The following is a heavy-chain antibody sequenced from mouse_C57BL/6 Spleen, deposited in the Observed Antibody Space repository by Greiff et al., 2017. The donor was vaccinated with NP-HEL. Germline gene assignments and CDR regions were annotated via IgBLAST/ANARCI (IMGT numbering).Heavy chain of an antibody. J-gene: IGHJ3*01. V-gene: IGHV1-5*01. CDR3: TDTTASSPFAY. Sequence: EVQLQQSGTVLARPGASVKMSCKTSGYTFTSYWMHWVKQRPGQGLEWIGAIYPGNSDTSYNQTFKGKAKLTAVTSASTAYMELSSLTNEDSAVYYCTDTTASSPFAYWGQGTLVTVSA. D-gene: IGHD1-2*01. CDR2: IYPGNSDT. CDR1: GYTFTSYW.